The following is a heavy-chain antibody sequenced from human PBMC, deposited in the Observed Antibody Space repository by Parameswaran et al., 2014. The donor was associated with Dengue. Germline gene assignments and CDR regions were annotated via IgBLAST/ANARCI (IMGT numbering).Heavy chain of an antibody. V-gene: IGHV3-7*01. CDR2: INQDESAT. Sequence: RWIRQPPGKGLEWLANINQDESATYCVDSVKGRLTISRDNAKNSLFLQLSSLRAEDTAVYYCATDFHLSVWGQGTLVTVSS. CDR3: ATDFHLSV. D-gene: IGHD3-16*02. J-gene: IGHJ4*02.